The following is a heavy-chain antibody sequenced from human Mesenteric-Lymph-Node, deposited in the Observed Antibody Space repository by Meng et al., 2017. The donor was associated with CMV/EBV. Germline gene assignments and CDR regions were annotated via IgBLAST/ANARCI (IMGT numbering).Heavy chain of an antibody. CDR2: ISTYNGHT. J-gene: IGHJ6*02. CDR1: GYTFTSYG. CDR3: ARDLHRSTHDFWSGYSINAMDV. V-gene: IGHV1-18*01. Sequence: ASVKVSCKASGYTFTSYGISWVRQAPGQGLEWMGWISTYNGHTNYAQNLQGRVTMTTDTSTSTVNMEVSSLRSEDTAVYYCARDLHRSTHDFWSGYSINAMDVWGQGTTVTVSS. D-gene: IGHD3-3*01.